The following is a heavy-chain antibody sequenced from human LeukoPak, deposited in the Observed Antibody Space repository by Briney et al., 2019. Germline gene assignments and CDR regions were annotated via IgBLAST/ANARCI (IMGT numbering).Heavy chain of an antibody. V-gene: IGHV3-23*01. J-gene: IGHJ6*03. CDR3: AKDRYCSGGDCYPTYPSFYYMDV. D-gene: IGHD2-15*01. CDR2: ISASGDST. CDR1: GFTFNTYA. Sequence: GGSLRLSCAASGFTFNTYAMTWVRQAPGKGLEWVSTISASGDSTYSADSVKGRFTIARDNSKNTLSLQMNSLRAEDTAVYYCAKDRYCSGGDCYPTYPSFYYMDVWGKGTTVTVSS.